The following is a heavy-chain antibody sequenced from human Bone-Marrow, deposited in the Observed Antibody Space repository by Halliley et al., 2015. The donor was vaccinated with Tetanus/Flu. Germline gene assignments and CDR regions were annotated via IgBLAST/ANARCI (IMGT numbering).Heavy chain of an antibody. J-gene: IGHJ3*01. D-gene: IGHD6-19*01. CDR2: IDPSDSYT. CDR1: GFNFPSYY. V-gene: IGHV5-10-1*01. CDR3: APNRAGSVGSFFDV. Sequence: QLVQSGAEVKKPGESLRISCRASGFNFPSYYISWVRQMPGKGLEWMGRIDPSDSYTNYNPSFQDHVTISSDKSSTTASLQWSSLRASDTAMYYCAPNRAGSVGSFFDVLGLGTMVTVSS.